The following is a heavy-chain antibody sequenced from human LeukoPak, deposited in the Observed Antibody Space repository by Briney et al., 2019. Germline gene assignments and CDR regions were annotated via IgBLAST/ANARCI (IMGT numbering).Heavy chain of an antibody. Sequence: PGGTLRLSCAASGFTFSSYGMSWVRQAPGKGLEWVSSISNSGGSTYHADSVKGRFTISRDNAKNSLYLQMNSLRAADTAVYYCARNSYNWNYLDYYYMDVWGKGTTVTVSS. CDR1: GFTFSSYG. D-gene: IGHD1-7*01. V-gene: IGHV3-23*01. J-gene: IGHJ6*03. CDR3: ARNSYNWNYLDYYYMDV. CDR2: ISNSGGST.